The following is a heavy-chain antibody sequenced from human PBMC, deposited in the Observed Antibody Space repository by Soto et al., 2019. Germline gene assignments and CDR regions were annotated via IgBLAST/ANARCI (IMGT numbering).Heavy chain of an antibody. Sequence: DVQLLESGGGLVQPGGSLRLSCAASGFTFSKYAMSWVRQAPGKGLQGVSAISASGGTTYYADSVKGRFTFSRDNSKNTLYLQMNSLRAEDTAVYYCAKVGDTQWGSTYRYTHFDYWGQGTRVAVSS. CDR1: GFTFSKYA. D-gene: IGHD3-16*02. CDR2: ISASGGTT. J-gene: IGHJ4*02. CDR3: AKVGDTQWGSTYRYTHFDY. V-gene: IGHV3-23*01.